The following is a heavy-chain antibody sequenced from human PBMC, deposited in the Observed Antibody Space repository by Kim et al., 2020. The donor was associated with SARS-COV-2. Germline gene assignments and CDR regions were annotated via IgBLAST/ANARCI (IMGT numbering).Heavy chain of an antibody. J-gene: IGHJ4*02. Sequence: PSLKSRVTISVETSKNQFSLKLSSVTAADTAVYDCARGGTTVTTFMFDYWGQGTLVTVAS. CDR3: ARGGTTVTTFMFDY. V-gene: IGHV4-31*02. D-gene: IGHD4-4*01.